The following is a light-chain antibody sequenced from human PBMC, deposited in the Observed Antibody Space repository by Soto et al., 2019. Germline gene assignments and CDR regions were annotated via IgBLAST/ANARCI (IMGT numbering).Light chain of an antibody. CDR1: QSINSW. J-gene: IGKJ1*01. CDR3: QQYNSYPWT. Sequence: DIQMTQSPSTLSASVGDRVTITCRASQSINSWLAWYQQKPGQAPKLLIYHASTLESGVPSRFSGSGSGTEFTLTISSLQPDDFATYYCQQYNSYPWTFGQGTKVDIK. V-gene: IGKV1-5*01. CDR2: HAS.